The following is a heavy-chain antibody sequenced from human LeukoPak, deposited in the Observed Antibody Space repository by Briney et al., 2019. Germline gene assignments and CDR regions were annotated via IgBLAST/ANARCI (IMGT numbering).Heavy chain of an antibody. V-gene: IGHV3-21*01. CDR3: ARLNDILTGYYNFDY. D-gene: IGHD3-9*01. Sequence: GGSLRLSCAASGFTFSSYSMNWVRQALGKGLEWVSSISSSSSYICYADSVKGRFTISRDNAKNSLYLQMNSLRAEDTAVYYCARLNDILTGYYNFDYWGQGTLVTVSS. J-gene: IGHJ4*02. CDR1: GFTFSSYS. CDR2: ISSSSSYI.